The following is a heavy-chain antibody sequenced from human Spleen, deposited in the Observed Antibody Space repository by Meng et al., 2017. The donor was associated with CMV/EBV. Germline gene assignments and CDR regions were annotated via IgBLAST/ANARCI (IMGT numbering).Heavy chain of an antibody. D-gene: IGHD3-10*01. J-gene: IGHJ6*01. Sequence: GESLKISCETSGFIFSSNWMSWVRQAPGKGLEWVSAISGSGGNTYCADSVKGRFTISRDNSKNTLYLQMNSLRAEDTAVYYCAKSGRVGNYYYYAMDVWGQGTTVTVSS. CDR1: GFIFSSNW. CDR2: ISGSGGNT. V-gene: IGHV3-23*01. CDR3: AKSGRVGNYYYYAMDV.